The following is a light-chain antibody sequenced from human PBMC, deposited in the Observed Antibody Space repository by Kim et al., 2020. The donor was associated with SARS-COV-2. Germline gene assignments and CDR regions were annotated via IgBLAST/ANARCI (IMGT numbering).Light chain of an antibody. J-gene: IGKJ2*01. CDR2: LAS. Sequence: DIQMTQSPSTLSASVGDRVTITCRANQTISTWLAWYQQKPGKAPKLLLYLASTLESGVPSRFSGSGSGTEFTLTIDSLQPDDFATYYCQHYIRFPYTFGQGTKLEI. V-gene: IGKV1-5*03. CDR3: QHYIRFPYT. CDR1: QTISTW.